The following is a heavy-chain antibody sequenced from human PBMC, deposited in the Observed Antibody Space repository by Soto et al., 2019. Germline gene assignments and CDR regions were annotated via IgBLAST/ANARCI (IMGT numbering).Heavy chain of an antibody. CDR1: GFTFNNYG. V-gene: IGHV3-33*01. CDR2: IWYDGSNK. CDR3: ARGSSSVWWFDY. Sequence: QVQLVESGGGVVQPGRSLRLSCAASGFTFNNYGMHWVRQAPGKGLEWVAVIWYDGSNKYYADSVKGRFTISRDNSKNPLYLQMNSLRAEDTAVYYCARGSSSVWWFDYWGQGTLVTVSS. D-gene: IGHD2-21*01. J-gene: IGHJ4*02.